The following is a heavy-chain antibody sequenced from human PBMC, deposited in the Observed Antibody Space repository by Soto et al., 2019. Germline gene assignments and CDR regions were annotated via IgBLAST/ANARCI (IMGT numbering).Heavy chain of an antibody. Sequence: GASVKVSCKVSGYTLTELSMHWVRQAPGKGLEWMGGFDPEDGETIYAQKFQGRVTMTEDTSTDTAYMELSSLRSEDTAVYYCATAPLRGASYSYYGMDVWGQGTTVTVSS. CDR3: ATAPLRGASYSYYGMDV. J-gene: IGHJ6*02. CDR1: GYTLTELS. D-gene: IGHD1-26*01. CDR2: FDPEDGET. V-gene: IGHV1-24*01.